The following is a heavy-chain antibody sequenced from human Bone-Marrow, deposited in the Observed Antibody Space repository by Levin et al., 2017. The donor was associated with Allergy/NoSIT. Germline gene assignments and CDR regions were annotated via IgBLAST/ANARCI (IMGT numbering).Heavy chain of an antibody. Sequence: SGESLKISCKASGYNFLEHSIHWVRQAPGQRPEWIGWISAGTDNILYSHNLDARVTITRDSSARTTYMELRSLKSEDTALYYCARGDDISGVLIDFWGPGTRVIVSS. CDR3: ARGDDISGVLIDF. D-gene: IGHD3-3*01. V-gene: IGHV1-3*01. CDR2: ISAGTDNI. J-gene: IGHJ4*01. CDR1: GYNFLEHS.